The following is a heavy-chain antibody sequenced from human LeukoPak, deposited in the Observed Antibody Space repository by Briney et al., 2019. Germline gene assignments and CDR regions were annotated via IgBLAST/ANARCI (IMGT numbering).Heavy chain of an antibody. J-gene: IGHJ4*02. D-gene: IGHD1-1*01. CDR2: LRGDTGDT. CDR1: GYMVSDYY. V-gene: IGHV1-2*02. Sequence: ASVTVSFTCSGYMVSDYYMHWVRQAHAQGLEWMGWLRGDTGDTDSPQKLKGRVTMTRDTATNTAYMQLSRLTYDGTAIYFWARVRYNACGYWGQGTLVTVSS. CDR3: ARVRYNACGY.